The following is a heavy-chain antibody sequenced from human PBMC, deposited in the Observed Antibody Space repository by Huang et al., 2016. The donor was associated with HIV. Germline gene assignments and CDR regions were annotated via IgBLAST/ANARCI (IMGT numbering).Heavy chain of an antibody. D-gene: IGHD5-18*01. J-gene: IGHJ4*02. CDR1: GFSFTSYW. Sequence: EVQLVQSGVEVKKPGESLKISCKGSGFSFTSYWIGWVRQMPGKGLDWMGIIFPGNSNTFYSPAVQGQVTISADKYTRTAYLQWSSLKASDSAIYYCAIHDSNDFTFDDWGQGTLVAVSS. CDR3: AIHDSNDFTFDD. V-gene: IGHV5-51*03. CDR2: IFPGNSNT.